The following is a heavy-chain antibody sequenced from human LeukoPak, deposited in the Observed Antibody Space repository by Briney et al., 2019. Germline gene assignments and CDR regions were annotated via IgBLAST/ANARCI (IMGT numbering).Heavy chain of an antibody. J-gene: IGHJ4*02. V-gene: IGHV3-48*01. CDR2: ISSVSSTI. CDR1: GFTFSSYS. D-gene: IGHD3-22*01. Sequence: GGSLRLSCAASGFTFSSYSMNWVRQAPGKGLEWVSYISSVSSTIYYADSVKGRFTISRDNAKNSLYLQMNSLRAEDTAVYYCAETSHSGYPNYWGQGTLVTVSS. CDR3: AETSHSGYPNY.